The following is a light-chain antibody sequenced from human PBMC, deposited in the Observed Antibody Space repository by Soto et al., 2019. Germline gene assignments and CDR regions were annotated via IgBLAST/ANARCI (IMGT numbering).Light chain of an antibody. V-gene: IGKV3-20*01. Sequence: EIVLTQSPDTLSLSPGERATLSCRASQSLSSSYLAWYQHKPGQAPRLLIYGASSRATGIPNRFSGSGSGTDFTLSISRLEPEDFAVYYCQQYGSSSWTFVQGTKVEIK. CDR2: GAS. J-gene: IGKJ1*01. CDR3: QQYGSSSWT. CDR1: QSLSSSY.